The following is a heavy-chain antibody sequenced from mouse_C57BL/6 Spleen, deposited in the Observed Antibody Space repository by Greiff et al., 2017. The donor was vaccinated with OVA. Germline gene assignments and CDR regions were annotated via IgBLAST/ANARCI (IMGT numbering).Heavy chain of an antibody. V-gene: IGHV1-84*01. Sequence: QVQLQQSGPELVKPGASVKISCKASGYTFTDYYINWVKQRPGQGLEWIGWIYPGSGNTKYNEKFKGKGTLPVETSSSTAYMQLSSLTSEDSSVYFCAVYDGYFAWFAYWGQGTLLTVSA. D-gene: IGHD2-3*01. CDR3: AVYDGYFAWFAY. J-gene: IGHJ3*01. CDR2: IYPGSGNT. CDR1: GYTFTDYY.